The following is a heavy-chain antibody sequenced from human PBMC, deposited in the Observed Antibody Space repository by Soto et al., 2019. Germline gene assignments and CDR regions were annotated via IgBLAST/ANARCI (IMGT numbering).Heavy chain of an antibody. CDR2: IRAKPNNYAT. CDR1: GFTFGDSA. D-gene: IGHD2-21*01. Sequence: EVHLVESGGGLVQPGGSLTLSCAASGFTFGDSAIHWVRQASGKGLEWVGRIRAKPNNYATSYGDSVKGRFTISRDDSRNRPYLHMTSVNPENRAVYFCTADLECCGGATPYFSYYTMNAGGKGTTVTVPS. J-gene: IGHJ6*03. V-gene: IGHV3-73*01. CDR3: TADLECCGGATPYFSYYTMNA.